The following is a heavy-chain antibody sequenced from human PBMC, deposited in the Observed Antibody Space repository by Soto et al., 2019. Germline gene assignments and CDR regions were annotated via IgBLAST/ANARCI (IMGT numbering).Heavy chain of an antibody. V-gene: IGHV3-7*01. Sequence: PGGSLRLSCAASGFTFSSYWMSWVRQAPGKGLEWVANIKPDGSEKYYVDSVKGRFTISRDNAKNSLYLQMNSLRADDTAVYYCARDPYIDDFWSGFLGYWGQGTLVTVSS. CDR1: GFTFSSYW. CDR2: IKPDGSEK. CDR3: ARDPYIDDFWSGFLGY. J-gene: IGHJ4*02. D-gene: IGHD3-3*01.